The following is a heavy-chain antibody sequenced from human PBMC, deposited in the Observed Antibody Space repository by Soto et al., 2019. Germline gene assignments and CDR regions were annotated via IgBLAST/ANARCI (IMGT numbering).Heavy chain of an antibody. CDR1: GGSISSSSYY. CDR2: IYYSGST. Sequence: QLQLQESGPGLVKPSETLSLTCTVSGGSISSSSYYWGWIRQPPGKGLEWIGSIYYSGSTYYNPSLKGRVTISVDTSKNQFSLKLSSVTAADTAVYYCARQESGYYDSSGYYPDAFDIWGQGTMVTVSS. CDR3: ARQESGYYDSSGYYPDAFDI. D-gene: IGHD3-22*01. J-gene: IGHJ3*02. V-gene: IGHV4-39*01.